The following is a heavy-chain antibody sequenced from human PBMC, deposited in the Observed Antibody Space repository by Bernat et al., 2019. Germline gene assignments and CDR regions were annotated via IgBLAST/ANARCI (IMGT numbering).Heavy chain of an antibody. CDR2: ISAYNGNT. CDR3: ARPNAVYYYYGMDV. Sequence: QVQLVQSGAEVKKPGASVKVSCKASGYTFTSYGISWVRQAPGQGLEWMGWISAYNGNTNYAQKLQGRVNMTTDTSTSTAYMGVRSLRSDDTAVYYWARPNAVYYYYGMDVWGQGTTVTVSS. CDR1: GYTFTSYG. J-gene: IGHJ6*02. V-gene: IGHV1-18*01.